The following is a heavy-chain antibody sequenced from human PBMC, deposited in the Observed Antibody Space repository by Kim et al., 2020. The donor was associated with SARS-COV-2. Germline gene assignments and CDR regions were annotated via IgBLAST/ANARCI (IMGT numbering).Heavy chain of an antibody. CDR3: AKLEQWLVGSEVDY. V-gene: IGHV3-23*01. D-gene: IGHD6-19*01. CDR1: GFTFSSYA. CDR2: ISGSGGST. J-gene: IGHJ4*02. Sequence: GGSLRLSCAASGFTFSSYAMSWVRQAPGKGLEWVSAISGSGGSTYYADSVKGRFTISRDNSKNTLYLQMNSLRAEDTAVYYCAKLEQWLVGSEVDYWGQGTLVTVSS.